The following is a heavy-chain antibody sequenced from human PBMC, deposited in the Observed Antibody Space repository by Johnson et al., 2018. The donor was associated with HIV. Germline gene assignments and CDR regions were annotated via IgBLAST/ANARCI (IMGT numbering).Heavy chain of an antibody. CDR2: IRFDGSKK. CDR1: GFIFSSYG. CDR3: AKGGHWTGTTHGDAFDI. J-gene: IGHJ3*02. Sequence: QVQLVESGGGVVQRGGSLRLACAASGFIFSSYGMHWVRQAPGKGLEWVAFIRFDGSKKYYADSVKGRFAISRDNSKNTLYLQMNSLRAEDTAVYCCAKGGHWTGTTHGDAFDIWGQGTMVTVSS. D-gene: IGHD1-1*01. V-gene: IGHV3-30*02.